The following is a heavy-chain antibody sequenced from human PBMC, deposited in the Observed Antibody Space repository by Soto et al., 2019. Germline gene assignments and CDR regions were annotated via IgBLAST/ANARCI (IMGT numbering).Heavy chain of an antibody. CDR2: IGGGGGST. CDR3: AKVRPGFDY. J-gene: IGHJ4*02. CDR1: GFTFSGYA. Sequence: GGSLRLSCAASGFTFSGYAMTWVRQAPGKGLEWVSIIGGGGGSTYYADSVKGRFTISRDNSKNTLYLQMNSLTAEDTAVYCCAKVRPGFDYWGQGTLVTVSS. V-gene: IGHV3-23*01.